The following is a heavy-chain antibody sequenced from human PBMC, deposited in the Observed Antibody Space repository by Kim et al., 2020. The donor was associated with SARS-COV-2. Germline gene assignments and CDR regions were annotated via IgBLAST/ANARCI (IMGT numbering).Heavy chain of an antibody. Sequence: GRFTISRDNSKTTLYLQMNSLRAEDTAVYYCARDGRIAARPHYYYYMDVWGKGTTVTVSS. J-gene: IGHJ6*03. V-gene: IGHV3-53*01. D-gene: IGHD6-6*01. CDR3: ARDGRIAARPHYYYYMDV.